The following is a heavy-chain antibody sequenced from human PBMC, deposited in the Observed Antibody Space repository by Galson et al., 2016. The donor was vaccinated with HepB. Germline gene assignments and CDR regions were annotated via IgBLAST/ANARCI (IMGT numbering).Heavy chain of an antibody. D-gene: IGHD5-12*01. Sequence: SVKVSCKVSGYTLTELSIHWVRQAPGKGLEWMGGFDPEDGVTTYTQKFQGRFTMTEDTSTDTAYMELSSLRSEDTAVYYCATDMRSGIVATISYAFDIWGQGTMVTVSS. CDR1: GYTLTELS. CDR2: FDPEDGVT. J-gene: IGHJ3*02. V-gene: IGHV1-24*01. CDR3: ATDMRSGIVATISYAFDI.